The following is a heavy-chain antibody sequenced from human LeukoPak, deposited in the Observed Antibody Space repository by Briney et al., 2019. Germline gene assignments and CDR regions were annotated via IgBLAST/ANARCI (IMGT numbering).Heavy chain of an antibody. Sequence: GGSLRLSCAASGFTFSSYWISWVRQAPGKGLEWVANIKQDGSEKYYVDSVKGRFTISRDNAKNSLYLQMNSLRAEDTAVYYCARADYGDYLDYWGQGTLVTVSS. CDR2: IKQDGSEK. D-gene: IGHD4-17*01. V-gene: IGHV3-7*01. CDR3: ARADYGDYLDY. CDR1: GFTFSSYW. J-gene: IGHJ4*02.